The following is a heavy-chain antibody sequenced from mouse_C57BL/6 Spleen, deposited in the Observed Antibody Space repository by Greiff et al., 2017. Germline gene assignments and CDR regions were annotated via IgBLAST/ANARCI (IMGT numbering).Heavy chain of an antibody. CDR2: ISDGGSYT. CDR3: ARDDYDAY. J-gene: IGHJ3*01. CDR1: GFTFSSYA. Sequence: EVKLMESGGGLVKPGGSLKLSCAASGFTFSSYAMSWVRQTPEKRLEWVATISDGGSYTYYPDNVKGRFTITRDNAKNNLYQQMSHLKSEDTAMYYCARDDYDAYWGQGTLVTVSA. V-gene: IGHV5-4*01. D-gene: IGHD2-4*01.